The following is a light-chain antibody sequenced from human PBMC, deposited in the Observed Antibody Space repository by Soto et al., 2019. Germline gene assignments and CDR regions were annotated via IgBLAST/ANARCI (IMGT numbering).Light chain of an antibody. CDR2: DDS. CDR3: QVWDSSSDHLYV. J-gene: IGLJ1*01. CDR1: NIGRKS. V-gene: IGLV3-21*02. Sequence: SYELTPPPSVSVAPGHTARFTGGGNNIGRKSVHWYQQKPGQAPVLVVYDDSDRRSGIPERFSGSNSGNTATLTISRVEAGDEAEYYCQVWDSSSDHLYVFGTGTKVTVL.